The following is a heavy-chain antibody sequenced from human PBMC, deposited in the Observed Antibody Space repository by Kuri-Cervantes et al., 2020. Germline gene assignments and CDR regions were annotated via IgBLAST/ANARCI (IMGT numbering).Heavy chain of an antibody. J-gene: IGHJ4*02. V-gene: IGHV3-74*01. CDR3: ATVGGL. CDR1: GFTFSNYW. CDR2: INTDGITT. D-gene: IGHD3-10*01. Sequence: GGSLRLSCAASGFTFSNYWMHWVRQAPGRGLVWVSAINTDGITTIYADSVKGRFTISRDNAKNTLYLQMNSLRAEDTAVYYCATVGGLWGQGTLVTVSS.